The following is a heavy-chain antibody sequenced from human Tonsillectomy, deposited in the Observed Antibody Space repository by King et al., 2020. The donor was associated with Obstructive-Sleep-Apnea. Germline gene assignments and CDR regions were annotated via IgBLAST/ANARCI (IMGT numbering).Heavy chain of an antibody. J-gene: IGHJ6*02. Sequence: VQLVESGGGLVQPGGSLRLSCAASGFTFSSFAITWVRQAPGKGLVWVSTLGGSGSGGSTHYPDSVKGRFTISRDDSKNSLFLQISSLRVDDTAVYYCAKEGPIAVAPSFYYGMDVWGQGTTVTVSS. CDR2: LGGSGSGGST. D-gene: IGHD6-19*01. V-gene: IGHV3-23*04. CDR3: AKEGPIAVAPSFYYGMDV. CDR1: GFTFSSFA.